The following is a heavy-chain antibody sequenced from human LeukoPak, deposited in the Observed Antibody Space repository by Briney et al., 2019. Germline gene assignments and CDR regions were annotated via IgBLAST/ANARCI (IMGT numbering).Heavy chain of an antibody. CDR3: TKDHPLNRS. Sequence: GGSLRLSCAASGFTFSNAWMSWVRQAPGKGLEWVGRVKSKTNGGTTDYAAPVKGRFAISRDDSKNTLYLQMNSLKTEDTAVYYCTKDHPLNRSWGQGTLVTVSS. CDR1: GFTFSNAW. J-gene: IGHJ4*02. CDR2: VKSKTNGGTT. V-gene: IGHV3-15*01. D-gene: IGHD3-16*01.